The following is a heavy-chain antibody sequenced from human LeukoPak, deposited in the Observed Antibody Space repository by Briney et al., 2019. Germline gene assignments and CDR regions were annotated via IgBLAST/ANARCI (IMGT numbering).Heavy chain of an antibody. D-gene: IGHD4-23*01. CDR1: GGSISSSSYY. J-gene: IGHJ5*02. Sequence: SETLSLTCTVSGGSISSSSYYWGWIRQPPGKGLGWIGSIYYSGSTYYNPSLKSRVTTSVDTSKNQFSLKLSSVTAADTAVYYCASSPTTVVTHWFDPWGQGTLVTVSS. CDR3: ASSPTTVVTHWFDP. V-gene: IGHV4-39*01. CDR2: IYYSGST.